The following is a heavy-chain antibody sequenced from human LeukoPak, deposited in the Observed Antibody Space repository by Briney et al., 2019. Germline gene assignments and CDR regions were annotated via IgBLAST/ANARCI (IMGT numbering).Heavy chain of an antibody. J-gene: IGHJ4*02. CDR3: ARALQYGSGTPGY. CDR1: GGSISSYY. CDR2: IYYSGST. Sequence: SETLSLTCTVSGGSISSYYWSWIRQPPGKGLEWIGYIYYSGSTNYNPSLKSRVTISVDTSKNQFSLKLSSVTAADTAVYYCARALQYGSGTPGYWGQGTLVTVSS. V-gene: IGHV4-59*08. D-gene: IGHD3-10*01.